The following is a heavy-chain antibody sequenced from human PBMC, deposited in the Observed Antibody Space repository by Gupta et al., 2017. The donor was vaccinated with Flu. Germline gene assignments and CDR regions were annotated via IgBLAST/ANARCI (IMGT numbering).Heavy chain of an antibody. CDR2: LSLEGSDT. CDR1: GFTFSNYW. V-gene: IGHV3-74*01. J-gene: IGHJ3*01. CDR3: AREVADAFDL. Sequence: EVQLVESGGGLVQPGGSLRLSCAASGFTFSNYWMAWVRQAPGKGLVWVSRLSLEGSDTKHADSVKGRFTMSRDNAKSTLYLQMNSLRVEDTALYYCAREVADAFDLWGQGTTVTVSS.